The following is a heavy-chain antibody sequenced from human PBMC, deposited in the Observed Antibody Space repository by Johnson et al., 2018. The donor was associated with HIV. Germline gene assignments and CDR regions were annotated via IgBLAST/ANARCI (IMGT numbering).Heavy chain of an antibody. V-gene: IGHV3-11*04. D-gene: IGHD2-15*01. Sequence: QEKLVESGGGLVKPGGSLRLSCAAYGFFFSDYYMSWIRQAPGKGLEWVSYISSSGSTIYYAHSVKGRFTISRDNARNSLYLQMNSLRAEDTAVYYCASFVVVVAATGAFDIWGQGTMVTVSS. CDR2: ISSSGSTI. J-gene: IGHJ3*02. CDR3: ASFVVVVAATGAFDI. CDR1: GFFFSDYY.